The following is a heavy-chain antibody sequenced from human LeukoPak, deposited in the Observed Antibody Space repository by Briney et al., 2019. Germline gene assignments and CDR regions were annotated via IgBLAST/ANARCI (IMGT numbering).Heavy chain of an antibody. Sequence: PGGSLRLSCAASGFTFSTYAMHWVRQAPGKGLERVAVISYDGSNEYYLDSVKGRFTISRDNSKDTLYLQMNSLRAEDTAVYYCARPYYYDSSGYYSDAFHIWGQGTMVTVSS. D-gene: IGHD3-22*01. CDR2: ISYDGSNE. CDR3: ARPYYYDSSGYYSDAFHI. J-gene: IGHJ3*02. V-gene: IGHV3-30*04. CDR1: GFTFSTYA.